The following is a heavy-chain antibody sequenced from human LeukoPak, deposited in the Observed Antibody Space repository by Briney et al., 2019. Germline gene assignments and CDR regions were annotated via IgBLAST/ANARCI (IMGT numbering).Heavy chain of an antibody. J-gene: IGHJ4*02. Sequence: GGSLRLSCAASGFTFSSYGMSWVRQAPGKGLEWVSAISGSGGSTYYADSVKGRFTISRDNSKNTLYLQMNSLRAEDTAVYYCAKAEGIAYYGDYQGPFDYWGQGTLVTVSS. CDR2: ISGSGGST. CDR1: GFTFSSYG. V-gene: IGHV3-23*01. CDR3: AKAEGIAYYGDYQGPFDY. D-gene: IGHD4-17*01.